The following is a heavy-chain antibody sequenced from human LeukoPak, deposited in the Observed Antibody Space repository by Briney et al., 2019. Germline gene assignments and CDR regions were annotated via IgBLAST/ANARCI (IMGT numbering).Heavy chain of an antibody. D-gene: IGHD5-12*01. CDR3: TTGGYGGQFDY. CDR2: IKSKTDGGTT. V-gene: IGHV3-15*01. CDR1: GFAFGNAW. Sequence: GGSLRLSCAASGFAFGNAWMSWVRQAPGKGLEWVGRIKSKTDGGTTDYAAPVKGRFTISRDDSKNTLYLQMNSLKTEDTAVYYCTTGGYGGQFDYWGQGTLVTVSS. J-gene: IGHJ4*02.